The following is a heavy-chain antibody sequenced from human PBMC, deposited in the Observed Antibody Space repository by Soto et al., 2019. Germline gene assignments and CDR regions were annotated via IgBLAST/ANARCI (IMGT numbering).Heavy chain of an antibody. Sequence: PSVKVSRKASGGTFSSYAISWVRQAPGQGLEWMGGIIPIFGTANYAQKFQGRVTITADESTSTAYMELSSLRSEDTAVYYCARDEAYCGGDCYSRGGYFDLWGRGTLVTVSS. CDR2: IIPIFGTA. J-gene: IGHJ2*01. D-gene: IGHD2-21*02. CDR3: ARDEAYCGGDCYSRGGYFDL. V-gene: IGHV1-69*13. CDR1: GGTFSSYA.